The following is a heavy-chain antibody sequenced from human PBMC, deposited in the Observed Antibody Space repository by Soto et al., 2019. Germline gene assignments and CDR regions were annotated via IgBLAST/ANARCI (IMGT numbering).Heavy chain of an antibody. D-gene: IGHD1-1*01. J-gene: IGHJ6*03. V-gene: IGHV3-33*01. Sequence: GGSLRLSCAASGFTFSSYGMHWVRQAPGKGLEWVAVIWYDGSNKYYADSVKGRFTISRDNSKNTLYLQMNSLRAEDTAVYYCARKVRDYYYYMDVWGKGTTVTVSS. CDR2: IWYDGSNK. CDR3: ARKVRDYYYYMDV. CDR1: GFTFSSYG.